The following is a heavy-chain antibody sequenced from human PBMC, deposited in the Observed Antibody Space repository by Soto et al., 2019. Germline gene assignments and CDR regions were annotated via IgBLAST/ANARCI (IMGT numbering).Heavy chain of an antibody. Sequence: QVQLQESGPGLVKPSETLSLTCTVSGGSVSSHHWTWIRQPPGKGLEWIGDYSDITSYSHSLKRRVTISADTAQNQFSLKLSPVTAADTAVYYCATYSRGEGGRGYWGQGTLVTVSS. D-gene: IGHD2-21*01. CDR2: DYSDIT. CDR3: ATYSRGEGGRGY. J-gene: IGHJ4*02. CDR1: GGSVSSHH. V-gene: IGHV4-59*08.